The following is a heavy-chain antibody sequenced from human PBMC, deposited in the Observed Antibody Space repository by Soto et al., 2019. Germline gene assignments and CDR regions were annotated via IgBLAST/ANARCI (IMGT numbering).Heavy chain of an antibody. J-gene: IGHJ6*02. CDR2: IIPLIGTA. Sequence: QVQLVQSGAEVRKPGSSVTVSCKASGGTFSTYGITWVRQAPGQGLEWMGNIIPLIGTANYAQRCRGRVTITADESTTTGYMEVTSLRSEDTAVYYCARVVMTTVPASFYYGLDVWGQGTTVTVSS. D-gene: IGHD4-4*01. CDR1: GGTFSTYG. CDR3: ARVVMTTVPASFYYGLDV. V-gene: IGHV1-69*18.